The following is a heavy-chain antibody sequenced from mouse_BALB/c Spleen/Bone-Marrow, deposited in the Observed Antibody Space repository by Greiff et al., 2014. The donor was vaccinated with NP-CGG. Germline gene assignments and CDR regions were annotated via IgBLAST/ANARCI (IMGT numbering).Heavy chain of an antibody. D-gene: IGHD2-14*01. CDR2: ISPYNDGT. V-gene: IGHV1-14*01. J-gene: IGHJ2*01. CDR3: AKGGNYRYDFDY. CDR1: GYTFTSYV. Sequence: EVQLQQSGPELVKPGASVKMSCKASGYTFTSYVMHWVKQKPGQGLEWIGYISPYNDGTKYNEKFKGMATLTSDRSSSTAYMELSSPTSEDSAVYYCAKGGNYRYDFDYWGQGTTLTVSS.